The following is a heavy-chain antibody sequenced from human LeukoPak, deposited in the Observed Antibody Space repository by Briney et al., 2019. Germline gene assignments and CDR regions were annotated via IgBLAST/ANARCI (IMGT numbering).Heavy chain of an antibody. D-gene: IGHD4-17*01. CDR2: ISYDGSNK. Sequence: GGSLRLSCAASGFTFSSYAMHWVRQAPGKGLEWVAVISYDGSNKYYADSVKGRFTISRGNSKNTLYLQMNSLRAEDTAVYYCARAPYGRPPDYWGQGTLVTVSS. CDR1: GFTFSSYA. V-gene: IGHV3-30*04. J-gene: IGHJ4*02. CDR3: ARAPYGRPPDY.